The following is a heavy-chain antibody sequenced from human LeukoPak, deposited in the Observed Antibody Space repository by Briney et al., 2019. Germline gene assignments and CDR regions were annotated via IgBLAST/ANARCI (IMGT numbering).Heavy chain of an antibody. J-gene: IGHJ5*02. CDR2: INPSGGST. CDR3: ARAPGVSRYFDWLLWGSRSDP. CDR1: GYTFTSYY. D-gene: IGHD3-9*01. Sequence: ASVKVSCKASGYTFTSYYMHWVRQVPGQGLEWMGIINPSGGSTSYAQKFQGRVTMTRDTSISTAYMELSRLRSDDTAVYYCARAPGVSRYFDWLLWGSRSDPWGQGTLVTVSS. V-gene: IGHV1-46*01.